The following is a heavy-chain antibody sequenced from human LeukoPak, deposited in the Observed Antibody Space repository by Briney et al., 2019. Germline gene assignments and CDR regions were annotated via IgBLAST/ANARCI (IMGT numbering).Heavy chain of an antibody. CDR2: INYSGTT. D-gene: IGHD3-22*01. CDR1: GGSISSSTYY. Sequence: SETLSLTCTVSGGSISSSTYYWGWIRQPPGKGLDWIGIINYSGTTYYNPSLGSRVTISVDTSKNQFSLKLNSVTASDTAVYYCARGYDYWGQGTLVTVSS. CDR3: ARGYDY. V-gene: IGHV4-39*01. J-gene: IGHJ4*02.